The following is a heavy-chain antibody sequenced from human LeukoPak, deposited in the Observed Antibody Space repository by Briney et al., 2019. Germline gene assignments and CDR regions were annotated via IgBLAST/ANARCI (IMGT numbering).Heavy chain of an antibody. CDR1: DGSISSYY. Sequence: SETLSLTCTVSDGSISSYYWSWIRQPPGKGLEWIGWIYYSGSTNYNPSLKSRVTISVDTSKNQFSLKLSSVTAADTAVYYCARGVNSGYDQNYFDYWGQGTLVTVSS. D-gene: IGHD5-12*01. CDR2: IYYSGST. V-gene: IGHV4-59*01. CDR3: ARGVNSGYDQNYFDY. J-gene: IGHJ4*02.